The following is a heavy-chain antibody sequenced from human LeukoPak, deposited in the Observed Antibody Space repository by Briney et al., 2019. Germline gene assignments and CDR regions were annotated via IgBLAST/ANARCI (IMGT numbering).Heavy chain of an antibody. J-gene: IGHJ4*02. D-gene: IGHD2-2*02. CDR1: GFTFSSYA. V-gene: IGHV3-30-3*01. Sequence: GGSLRLSCAASGFTFSSYAMHWVRQAPGKGLEWVAVISYDGSNKYYADSVKGRFTISRDNAKNTLYLQMNSLRAEDTAVYYCARASYCSSTSCYNFDYWGQGTLVTVSS. CDR2: ISYDGSNK. CDR3: ARASYCSSTSCYNFDY.